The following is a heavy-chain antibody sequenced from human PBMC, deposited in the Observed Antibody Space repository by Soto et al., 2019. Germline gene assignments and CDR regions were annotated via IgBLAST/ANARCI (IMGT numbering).Heavy chain of an antibody. CDR2: INHSGST. CDR1: GGSFSGYY. Sequence: SETLSLTCAVYGGSFSGYYWSWIRQPPGKGLEWIGEINHSGSTNYNPSLKSRVTISVDTSKNQFSLKLSSVTAADTAVYYCARGRQMELEVGHYYYYGMDVWGQGTTVTVSS. V-gene: IGHV4-34*01. CDR3: ARGRQMELEVGHYYYYGMDV. J-gene: IGHJ6*02. D-gene: IGHD1-1*01.